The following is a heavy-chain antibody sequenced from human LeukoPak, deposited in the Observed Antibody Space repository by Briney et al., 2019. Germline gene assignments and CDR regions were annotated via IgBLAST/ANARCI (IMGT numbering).Heavy chain of an antibody. D-gene: IGHD2-21*01. CDR1: GGSISSYY. Sequence: PSETLSLTCTVSGGSISSYYWSWIRQPPGKGLEWIGYIYYSGSTNYNPSLKSRVTISVDTSKNQFSLKLSSVTAADTAVYYCARDGGPYCGGDCYTDIDAFDIWGQGTMVTVSS. CDR2: IYYSGST. J-gene: IGHJ3*02. CDR3: ARDGGPYCGGDCYTDIDAFDI. V-gene: IGHV4-59*01.